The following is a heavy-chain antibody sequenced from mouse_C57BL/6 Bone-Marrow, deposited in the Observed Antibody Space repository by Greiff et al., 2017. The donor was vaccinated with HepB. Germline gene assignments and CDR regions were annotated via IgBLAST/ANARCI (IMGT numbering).Heavy chain of an antibody. Sequence: EVNVVESGGGLVKPGGSLKLSCAASGFTFSSYAMSWVRQTPEKRLEWVATISDGGSYTYYPDNVKGRFTISRDNAKNNLYLQMSHLKSEDTAMYYCARALRPFAYWGQGTLVTVSA. CDR1: GFTFSSYA. CDR3: ARALRPFAY. V-gene: IGHV5-4*03. J-gene: IGHJ3*01. CDR2: ISDGGSYT. D-gene: IGHD3-2*02.